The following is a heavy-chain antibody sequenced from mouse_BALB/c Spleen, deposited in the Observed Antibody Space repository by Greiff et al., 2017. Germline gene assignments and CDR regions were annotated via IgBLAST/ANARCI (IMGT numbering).Heavy chain of an antibody. V-gene: IGHV3-6*02. CDR3: ASKGYYRSY. Sequence: LQESGPGLVKPSQSLSLTCSVTGYSITSGYYWNWIRQFPGNKLEWMGYISYDGSNNYNPSLKNRISITRDTSKNQFFLKLNSVTTEDTATYYCASKGYYRSYWGQGTTLTVSS. CDR1: GYSITSGYY. D-gene: IGHD2-14*01. CDR2: ISYDGSN. J-gene: IGHJ2*01.